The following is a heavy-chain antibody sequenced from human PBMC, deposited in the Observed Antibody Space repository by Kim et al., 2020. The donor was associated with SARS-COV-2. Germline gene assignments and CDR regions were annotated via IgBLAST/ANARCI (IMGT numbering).Heavy chain of an antibody. Sequence: SGPTLVNPTQTLTLTCTFSGFSLSTSGMCVSWIRQPPGKALEWLALIDWDDDKYYSTSLKTRLTISKDTSKNQVVLTMTNMDPVDTATYYCARMKTYYDFWSGSGIGPFDYWGQGTLVTVSS. D-gene: IGHD3-3*01. CDR3: ARMKTYYDFWSGSGIGPFDY. J-gene: IGHJ4*02. CDR2: IDWDDDK. V-gene: IGHV2-70*01. CDR1: GFSLSTSGMC.